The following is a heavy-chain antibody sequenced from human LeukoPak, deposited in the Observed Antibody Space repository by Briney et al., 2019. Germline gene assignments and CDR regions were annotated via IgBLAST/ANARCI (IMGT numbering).Heavy chain of an antibody. CDR2: ITLDGSDS. CDR1: GFPFSSYW. Sequence: GGSLRLSCAASGFPFSSYWMAWVRQAPGKGLEWVATITLDGSDSYYVDSVKGRFTVSRDNAKNSLYLQMNSLRAEDTAVYYCARDLGYGSGSFLDYWGQGTLVTVSS. D-gene: IGHD3-10*01. CDR3: ARDLGYGSGSFLDY. J-gene: IGHJ4*02. V-gene: IGHV3-7*01.